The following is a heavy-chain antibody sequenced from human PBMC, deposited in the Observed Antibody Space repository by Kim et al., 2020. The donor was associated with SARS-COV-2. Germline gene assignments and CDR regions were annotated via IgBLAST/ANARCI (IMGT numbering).Heavy chain of an antibody. V-gene: IGHV3-30*02. CDR3: AKERRPGTAVAASFDY. J-gene: IGHJ4*02. D-gene: IGHD6-19*01. Sequence: DSVKGRLTISRDTSKNTLYLQMNSLRAEDTAVYYCAKERRPGTAVAASFDYWGQGTQVTVSS.